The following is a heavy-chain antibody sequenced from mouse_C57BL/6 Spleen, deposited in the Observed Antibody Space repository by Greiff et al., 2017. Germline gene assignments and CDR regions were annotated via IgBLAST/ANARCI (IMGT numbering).Heavy chain of an antibody. CDR3: ARYNSKGFDY. V-gene: IGHV7-3*01. D-gene: IGHD2-5*01. J-gene: IGHJ2*01. CDR2: IRNKANGYTT. CDR1: GFTFTDYY. Sequence: EVKLVESGGGLVQPGGSLSLSCAASGFTFTDYYMSWVRQPPGKALELLGFIRNKANGYTTEYSASVKGRFTISRDNSQSILYLQMNALRAEDSATYYCARYNSKGFDYWGQGTTLTVSS.